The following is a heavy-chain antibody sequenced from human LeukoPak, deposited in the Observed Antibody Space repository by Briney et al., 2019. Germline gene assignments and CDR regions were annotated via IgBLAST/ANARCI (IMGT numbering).Heavy chain of an antibody. CDR2: IRYDGSHQ. CDR3: AKGGNYFDSSGHYWEFDY. D-gene: IGHD3-22*01. V-gene: IGHV3-30*02. J-gene: IGHJ4*02. CDR1: GFTFSYYG. Sequence: PGGSLRLSCVASGFTFSYYGIHWVRQAPGKGLEWVAFIRYDGSHQYYADSVKGRFTISRDNSKNTLYLQMTSLRAEDTAVYFCAKGGNYFDSSGHYWEFDYWGQGTLVTVSS.